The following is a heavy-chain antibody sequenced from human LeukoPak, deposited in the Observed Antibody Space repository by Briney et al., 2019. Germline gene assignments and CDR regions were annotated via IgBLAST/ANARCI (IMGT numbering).Heavy chain of an antibody. D-gene: IGHD6-19*01. CDR3: TGSGGNSC. Sequence: GGSLRLSCAASGFTLSGNSMHWVRQAPGKGLVWVSSTYADGSTFYADSVKGRFTISRDNAKNTVYLQMNSLRGEDTAVYYCTGSGGNSCWGQGTMVTASS. V-gene: IGHV3-74*01. CDR2: TYADGST. J-gene: IGHJ3*01. CDR1: GFTLSGNS.